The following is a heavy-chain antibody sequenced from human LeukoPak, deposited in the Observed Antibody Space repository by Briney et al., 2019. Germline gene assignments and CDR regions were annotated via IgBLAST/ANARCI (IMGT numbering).Heavy chain of an antibody. V-gene: IGHV3-53*01. J-gene: IGHJ4*02. D-gene: IGHD6-19*01. Sequence: PGGSLRLSCAASGFTVRSNYMSWVCQAPGKGLEWVSVIYSDGSTYYADSVKGRFTISRDNSKNTLYLQMNSLRAEDTAVYYCARRDNSGCYYRDYWGQGTLVTVSS. CDR3: ARRDNSGCYYRDY. CDR1: GFTVRSNY. CDR2: IYSDGST.